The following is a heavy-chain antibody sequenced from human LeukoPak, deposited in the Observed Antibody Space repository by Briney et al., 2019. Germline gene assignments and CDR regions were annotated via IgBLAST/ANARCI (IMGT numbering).Heavy chain of an antibody. CDR1: GGSIVSSIHD. D-gene: IGHD3-16*01. CDR2: IYYSGTT. V-gene: IGHV4-39*01. J-gene: IGHJ4*02. Sequence: SETLSLTCNVSGGSIVSSIHDGGWIRQPRGKGLEWIGNIYYSGTTYYNQSLRSRVTISVDTATNQLSLKLASATAADTAVYFSGRHELGAHLHYCGQGTLVTVSS. CDR3: GRHELGAHLHY.